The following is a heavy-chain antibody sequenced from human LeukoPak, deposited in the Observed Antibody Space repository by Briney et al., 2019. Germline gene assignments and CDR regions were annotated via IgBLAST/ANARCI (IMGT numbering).Heavy chain of an antibody. CDR2: INPDGSNT. CDR3: AKDLHYGSADY. Sequence: GGSLRHSCAASGFTFSNYWMHWVRQAPGKGLVWVSYINPDGSNTNYADSVKGRFTISRDNAKNALYLQMNSLRAEDTAVYYCAKDLHYGSADYWGQGTLVTVSS. CDR1: GFTFSNYW. D-gene: IGHD3-10*01. V-gene: IGHV3-74*01. J-gene: IGHJ4*02.